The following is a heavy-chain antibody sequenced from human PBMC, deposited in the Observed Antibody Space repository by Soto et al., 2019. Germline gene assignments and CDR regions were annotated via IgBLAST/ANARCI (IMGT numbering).Heavy chain of an antibody. V-gene: IGHV1-18*01. CDR3: ARENSYFDY. J-gene: IGHJ4*02. CDR2: ISAYNANA. Sequence: QIQLLQSGAEVKKPGASVKVTCKASGYTFRNFGISWVRQAPGQGLEWMGWISAYNANANYAQKFQGRLTMTADTSTSTAYMERGSLRSDDTAVYYCARENSYFDYWGQGTLVTVSS. CDR1: GYTFRNFG.